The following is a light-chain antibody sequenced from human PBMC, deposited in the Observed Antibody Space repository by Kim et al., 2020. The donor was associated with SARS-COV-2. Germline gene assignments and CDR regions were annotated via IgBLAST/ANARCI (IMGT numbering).Light chain of an antibody. J-gene: IGKJ1*01. Sequence: DIQTTQSPSTLSASVGDRVTITCRASQSISSWLAWYQQKPGKPLNLLIYDASSLASGVPSRFSGTGSGTEFTLTISSLQPDDFASYYCQQYNTCPLTFGQGTKVEIK. CDR3: QQYNTCPLT. CDR2: DAS. V-gene: IGKV1-5*01. CDR1: QSISSW.